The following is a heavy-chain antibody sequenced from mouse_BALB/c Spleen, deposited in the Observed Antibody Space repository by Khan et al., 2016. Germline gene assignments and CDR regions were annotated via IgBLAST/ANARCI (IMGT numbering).Heavy chain of an antibody. CDR3: ARSDYYGSRFFDY. CDR1: GYTFTDYA. Sequence: VQLQESGPELVRPGVSVKISCKGSGYTFTDYAMHWVKQSHAKSLEWIGVISTYSGNTNSNQKFKGKATMTVDKSSSTAYMELARLTSDDSAICYWARSDYYGSRFFDYWGQGTTLTVSS. J-gene: IGHJ2*01. CDR2: ISTYSGNT. V-gene: IGHV1S137*01. D-gene: IGHD1-1*01.